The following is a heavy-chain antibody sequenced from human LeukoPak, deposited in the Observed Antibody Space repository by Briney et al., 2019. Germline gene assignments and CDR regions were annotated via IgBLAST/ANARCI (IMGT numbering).Heavy chain of an antibody. CDR1: RFTFSDYY. Sequence: PGGSLRLSCAASRFTFSDYYMSWIRQAPGKGLEWVSYISSSGSTIYYADSVKGRFTISRDNAKNSLYLQMNSLRAEDTAVYYCARDGPVVPAAINYYYYGMDVWGQGTTVTVSS. V-gene: IGHV3-11*04. CDR3: ARDGPVVPAAINYYYYGMDV. CDR2: ISSSGSTI. J-gene: IGHJ6*02. D-gene: IGHD2-2*02.